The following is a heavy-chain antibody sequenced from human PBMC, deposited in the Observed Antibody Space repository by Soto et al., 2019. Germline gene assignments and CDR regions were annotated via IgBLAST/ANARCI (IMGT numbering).Heavy chain of an antibody. Sequence: SETLSLTCTVSGGSLTSYYWAWIRQPPGKGLEWIGYIYYSGSTSYNPSINSRVTISVDSSNNQSSLNLSSVSAADTAVYYCARLGGYYQSLDSWGQGTLVTVSS. CDR2: IYYSGST. CDR3: ARLGGYYQSLDS. J-gene: IGHJ5*01. D-gene: IGHD3-22*01. V-gene: IGHV4-59*08. CDR1: GGSLTSYY.